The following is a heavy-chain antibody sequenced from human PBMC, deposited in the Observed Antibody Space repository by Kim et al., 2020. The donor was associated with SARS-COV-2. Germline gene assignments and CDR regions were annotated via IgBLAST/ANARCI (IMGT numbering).Heavy chain of an antibody. V-gene: IGHV3-74*01. CDR2: INSDGNST. J-gene: IGHJ4*02. Sequence: GGSLRLSCAASGFTFSSDWMNWVRQAPGKGLVWVSRINSDGNSTRNADSVKSRFTISRDTTKNTLYMLTNRLRAEDTAVYYCARVTHMTSYSSGYDLGNDYWGQGTLVTVSS. D-gene: IGHD3-22*01. CDR1: GFTFSSDW. CDR3: ARVTHMTSYSSGYDLGNDY.